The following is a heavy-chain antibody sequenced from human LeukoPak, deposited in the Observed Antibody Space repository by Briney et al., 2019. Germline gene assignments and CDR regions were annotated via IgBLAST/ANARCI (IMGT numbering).Heavy chain of an antibody. CDR2: IWYDGSNK. CDR1: GFTFSSYG. Sequence: PGGSLRLSCAASGFTFSSYGMHWVRQAPGKGLEWVAVIWYDGSNKYYADSVKGRFTISRDNSKNTLYLQMNSPRAEDTAVYYCAKDLVYSSSSWIDYWGQGTLVTVSS. V-gene: IGHV3-33*06. J-gene: IGHJ4*02. CDR3: AKDLVYSSSSWIDY. D-gene: IGHD6-6*01.